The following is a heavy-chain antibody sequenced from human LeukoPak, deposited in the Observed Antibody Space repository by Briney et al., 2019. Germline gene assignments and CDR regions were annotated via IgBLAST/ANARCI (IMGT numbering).Heavy chain of an antibody. Sequence: GGSLRLSCAASGFTFSAYWMRWVRQAPGKGLEWVASIKEDGSEKYYVDSVKGRFTISRDNAKNSLYLQMNSLRAEDTAVYYCARDHNYAFDYWGQGTLVTVSS. D-gene: IGHD5-18*01. J-gene: IGHJ4*02. CDR2: IKEDGSEK. V-gene: IGHV3-7*01. CDR3: ARDHNYAFDY. CDR1: GFTFSAYW.